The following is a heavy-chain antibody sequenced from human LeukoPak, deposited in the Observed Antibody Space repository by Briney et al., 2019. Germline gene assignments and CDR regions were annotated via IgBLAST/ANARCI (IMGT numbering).Heavy chain of an antibody. Sequence: SGTLSLTCTVSGGSISSSHWWTWVRQPPGKGLEWIGEIHHSGSTKDSPSLRSRVTISLDKSKNQFSLNLTSVTAADTAVYYCARGRLGPHYDYWGQGTQVTVSS. CDR2: IHHSGST. J-gene: IGHJ4*02. CDR1: GGSISSSHW. CDR3: ARGRLGPHYDY. V-gene: IGHV4-4*02. D-gene: IGHD3-16*01.